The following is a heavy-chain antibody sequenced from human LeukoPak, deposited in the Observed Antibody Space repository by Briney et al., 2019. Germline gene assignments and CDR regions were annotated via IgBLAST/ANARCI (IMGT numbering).Heavy chain of an antibody. D-gene: IGHD1-14*01. CDR3: ATFSGAHHKTFDY. V-gene: IGHV3-9*01. J-gene: IGHJ4*02. CDR2: ISWNSGSI. CDR1: GFTFDDYA. Sequence: GGSLRLSCAASGFTFDDYAMHWVRQGPGKGLEWVSGISWNSGSIGYADSVKGRFTISRDNAKNSLFLQMNSLRAEDTAVYYCATFSGAHHKTFDYWGQGTLVTVSS.